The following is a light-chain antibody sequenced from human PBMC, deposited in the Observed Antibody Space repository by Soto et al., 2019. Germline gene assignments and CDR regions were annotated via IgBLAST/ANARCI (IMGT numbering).Light chain of an antibody. CDR2: TAS. J-gene: IGKJ4*01. CDR3: LQHKSYAPT. CDR1: QGIRND. V-gene: IGKV1-17*01. Sequence: DIQMTQSPSSLSASVGDRVTITCRASQGIRNDLGWYQQKPGRAPKRLIYTASSLQSGIPSRFSGSGYGTELTLTISSLQPEDFATYYSLQHKSYAPTFGGGTKVDI.